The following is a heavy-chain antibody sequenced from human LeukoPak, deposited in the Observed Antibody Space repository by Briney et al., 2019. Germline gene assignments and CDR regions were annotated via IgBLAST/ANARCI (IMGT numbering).Heavy chain of an antibody. Sequence: GGSLRLSCAASGFTFSNYAMTWVRQAPGKGPEWVSGISGSGGVTYYADSVKGRFTISRDNSKNTLYLQMNSLRAEDTAVYYCAKRVGLSAFDYWGQGTLVTVSS. D-gene: IGHD2/OR15-2a*01. V-gene: IGHV3-23*01. CDR3: AKRVGLSAFDY. J-gene: IGHJ4*02. CDR1: GFTFSNYA. CDR2: ISGSGGVT.